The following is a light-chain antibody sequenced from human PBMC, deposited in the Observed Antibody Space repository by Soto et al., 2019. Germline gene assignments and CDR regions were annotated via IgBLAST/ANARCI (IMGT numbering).Light chain of an antibody. Sequence: DIQMTQSPSSLSASVGDRVTITCRASQTIAMYVNWFQQKPGKAPKPLIYTTSSLQSGVPPRFSGSGSETDFTLTISRLQPEDSATYYCQQAKSFPLTFGGGTKVDIK. CDR1: QTIAMY. J-gene: IGKJ4*01. CDR2: TTS. V-gene: IGKV1-39*01. CDR3: QQAKSFPLT.